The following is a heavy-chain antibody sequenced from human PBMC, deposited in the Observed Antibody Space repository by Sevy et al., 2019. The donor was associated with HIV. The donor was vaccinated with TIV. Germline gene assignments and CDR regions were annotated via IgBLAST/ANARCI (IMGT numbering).Heavy chain of an antibody. CDR2: IYNSGSA. D-gene: IGHD3-10*01. CDR3: ARGLGFDI. CDR1: GGSIGSHY. Sequence: SETLSLACTVSGGSIGSHYWSWIRLPAGKGLEWIGRIYNSGSANDNPSLKSRVTMSIDTSKDHFSLKLSSVTAADTAVYYCARGLGFDIWGQGTMVTVSS. V-gene: IGHV4-4*07. J-gene: IGHJ3*02.